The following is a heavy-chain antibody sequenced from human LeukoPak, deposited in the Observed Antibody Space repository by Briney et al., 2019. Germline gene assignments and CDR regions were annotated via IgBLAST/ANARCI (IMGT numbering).Heavy chain of an antibody. CDR2: ISYDGSNK. V-gene: IGHV3-30-3*01. J-gene: IGHJ6*02. D-gene: IGHD5-18*01. CDR1: GFTFSSYA. CDR3: ARDQTAMVTYHAYYYYGMDV. Sequence: GGSLRLSCAASGFTFSSYAMHWVRQAPGKGLEWVAVISYDGSNKYYADSVKGLFTISRDNSKNTLYLQMNSLRAEDTAVYYCARDQTAMVTYHAYYYYGMDVWGQGTTVTVSS.